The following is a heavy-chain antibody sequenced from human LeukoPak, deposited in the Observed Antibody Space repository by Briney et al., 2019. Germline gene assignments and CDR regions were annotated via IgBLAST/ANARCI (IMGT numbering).Heavy chain of an antibody. CDR1: GGSISSSSYY. CDR3: ARGYYYDSSGYYWSFDY. J-gene: IGHJ4*02. Sequence: SETLSLTCTVSGGSISSSSYYWGWIRQPPGKGLEWIGSIYYSGSTYYNPSLKSRVTISVDTSKNQFSLKLSSVTAADTAVYYCARGYYYDSSGYYWSFDYWGQGTLVTVSS. CDR2: IYYSGST. D-gene: IGHD3-22*01. V-gene: IGHV4-39*07.